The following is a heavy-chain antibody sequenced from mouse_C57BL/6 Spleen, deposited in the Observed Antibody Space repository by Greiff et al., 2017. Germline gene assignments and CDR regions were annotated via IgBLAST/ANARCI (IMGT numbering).Heavy chain of an antibody. CDR3: ARNGAELGYYAMDY. Sequence: VQRVESGPGLVQPSQSLSITCTVSGFSLTSYGVHWVRQSPGKGLEWLGVIWSGGSTDYNAAFISRLSISKDNSKSQVFFKMNSLQADDTAIYYCARNGAELGYYAMDYWGQGTSVTVSS. D-gene: IGHD4-1*01. V-gene: IGHV2-2*01. CDR2: IWSGGST. CDR1: GFSLTSYG. J-gene: IGHJ4*01.